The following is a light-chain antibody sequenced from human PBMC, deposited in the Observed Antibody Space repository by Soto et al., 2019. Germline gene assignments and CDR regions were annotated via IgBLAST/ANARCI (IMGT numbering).Light chain of an antibody. CDR1: SGSVSTTYY. Sequence: QTVVTQEPSFSVSPGGTVTLTCALSSGSVSTTYYPSWYQQTPGQAPRTLIYNTNTPSSGVPDRFSGSILGNKAALTITGAQEDDESHYYCVLYLGSGVWVFGGGTKVTVL. V-gene: IGLV8-61*01. CDR2: NTN. CDR3: VLYLGSGVWV. J-gene: IGLJ3*02.